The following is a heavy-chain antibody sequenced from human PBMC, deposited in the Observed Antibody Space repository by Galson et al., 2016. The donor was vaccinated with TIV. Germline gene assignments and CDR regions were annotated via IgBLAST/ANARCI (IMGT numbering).Heavy chain of an antibody. D-gene: IGHD3-22*01. CDR2: INPIFHTA. CDR1: GDTFSNYA. V-gene: IGHV1-69*06. CDR3: AREMYYYDSTTYYAFDI. Sequence: SVKVSCKASGDTFSNYAISWVRQAPGQGPEWMGRINPIFHTATYAQRLQGRVTIMADKSTTTIYMELNSPRPEDTAVYYCAREMYYYDSTTYYAFDIWGQVTMVTVSS. J-gene: IGHJ3*02.